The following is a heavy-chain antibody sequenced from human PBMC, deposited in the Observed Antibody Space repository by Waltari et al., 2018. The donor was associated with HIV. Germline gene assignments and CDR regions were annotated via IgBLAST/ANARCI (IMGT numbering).Heavy chain of an antibody. V-gene: IGHV3-74*01. CDR3: SRLGYVLGSYRSPRAFDI. CDR1: GFTFSSYW. J-gene: IGHJ3*02. CDR2: INSDGSST. Sequence: EVQLVESGGGLVQPGGSLRLSCAASGFTFSSYWMHWVRQAPGKGLVWVSRINSDGSSTSYADSVKSRFTISRDNAKNTLYLQMNSLRAEDTAVYYCSRLGYVLGSYRSPRAFDIWGQGTMVTVSS. D-gene: IGHD3-16*02.